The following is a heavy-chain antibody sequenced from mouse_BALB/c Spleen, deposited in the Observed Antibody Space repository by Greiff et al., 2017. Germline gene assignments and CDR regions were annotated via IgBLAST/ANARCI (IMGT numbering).Heavy chain of an antibody. V-gene: IGHV5-6-5*01. D-gene: IGHD3-3*01. CDR1: GFTFSSYA. J-gene: IGHJ2*01. Sequence: EVMLVESGGGLVKPGGSLKLSCAASGFTFSSYAMSWVRQTPEKRLEWVASISSGGSTYYPDSVKGRFTISRDNARNILYLQMSSLRSEDTAMYYCARGLGDGDFDYWGQGTTLTVSS. CDR2: ISSGGST. CDR3: ARGLGDGDFDY.